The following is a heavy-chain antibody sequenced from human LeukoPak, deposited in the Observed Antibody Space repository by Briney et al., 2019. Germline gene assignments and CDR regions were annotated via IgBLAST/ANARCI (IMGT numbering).Heavy chain of an antibody. J-gene: IGHJ4*02. D-gene: IGHD5-24*01. CDR3: ARDWVYKIDY. Sequence: PGGSLRLSCAASGFTFNTHTMNWVRRTPGKGLVWVSRISHDGFISYADSVKGRFTISRDNAKNTLILQMNSLRAEDTAVYYCARDWVYKIDYWGRGTLVTVSS. CDR2: ISHDGFI. V-gene: IGHV3-74*01. CDR1: GFTFNTHT.